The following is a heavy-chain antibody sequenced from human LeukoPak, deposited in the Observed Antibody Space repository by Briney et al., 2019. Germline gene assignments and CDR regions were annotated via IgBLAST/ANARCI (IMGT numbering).Heavy chain of an antibody. CDR2: IYYSGST. V-gene: IGHV4-61*09. CDR1: GGSISSGGYY. CDR3: ARRGVAYCGGDCYSKDAFDI. J-gene: IGHJ3*02. D-gene: IGHD2-21*02. Sequence: ASQTLSLTCNVSGGSISSGGYYWNWIRQAAGKGLEWIGYIYYSGSTNYNPSLKSRVTISVDTSKNQFSLKLSSVTAADTAVYYCARRGVAYCGGDCYSKDAFDIWGQGTMVTVSS.